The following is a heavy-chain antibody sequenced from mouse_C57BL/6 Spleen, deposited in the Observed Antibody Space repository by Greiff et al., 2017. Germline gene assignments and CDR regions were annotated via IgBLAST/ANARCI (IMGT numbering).Heavy chain of an antibody. CDR1: GFSLTSYG. V-gene: IGHV2-2*01. D-gene: IGHD2-13*01. J-gene: IGHJ4*01. CDR2: IWSCGST. Sequence: QVQLQQSGPGLVQPSQSLSITCTVSGFSLTSYGVHWVRPSPGKGLEWLGVIWSCGSTDYNAAFISKLSISKDNSKSQVFCKINSLQADDTAIYYWARTRFYSGDYVPYARDYWGQGTSVTVSS. CDR3: ARTRFYSGDYVPYARDY.